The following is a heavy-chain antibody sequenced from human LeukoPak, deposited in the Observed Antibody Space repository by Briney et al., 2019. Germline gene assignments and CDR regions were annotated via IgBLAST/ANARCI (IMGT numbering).Heavy chain of an antibody. V-gene: IGHV4-34*01. Sequence: SETLSLTCAVYGGSFSGYYWSWIRQPPGKGLEWIGEINHSGSTNYNPSLKSQVTISVDTSKNQFSLKLSSVTAADMAVYYCARDSPGSSGLFSFDYWGQGTLVTVSS. CDR2: INHSGST. D-gene: IGHD6-19*01. J-gene: IGHJ4*02. CDR1: GGSFSGYY. CDR3: ARDSPGSSGLFSFDY.